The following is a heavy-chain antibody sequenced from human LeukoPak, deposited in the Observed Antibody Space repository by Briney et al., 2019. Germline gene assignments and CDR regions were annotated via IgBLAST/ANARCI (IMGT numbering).Heavy chain of an antibody. Sequence: GGSLRLSCAASGFTFDDYGMSWVRQAPGKGLEWVSGINWNGGSTGYADSVKGRFTISRDNAKNSLYLQMNSLRAEDMALYYCAKGSSGWYGDWFDPWGQGTLVTVSS. J-gene: IGHJ5*02. CDR2: INWNGGST. D-gene: IGHD6-19*01. CDR3: AKGSSGWYGDWFDP. V-gene: IGHV3-20*04. CDR1: GFTFDDYG.